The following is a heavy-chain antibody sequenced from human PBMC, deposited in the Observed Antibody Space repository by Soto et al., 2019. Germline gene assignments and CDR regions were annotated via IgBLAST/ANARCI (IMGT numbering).Heavy chain of an antibody. CDR1: GFTFDDYA. Sequence: GGSLRLSCAASGFTFDDYAMHWVRQAPGKGLEWVSGISWNSGSIGYADSVKGRFTISRDNAKNSLYLQMNSLRAEDTALYYCAKDIGGTTFRWFDPWGQGTLVTVSS. CDR3: AKDIGGTTFRWFDP. CDR2: ISWNSGSI. D-gene: IGHD1-1*01. V-gene: IGHV3-9*01. J-gene: IGHJ5*02.